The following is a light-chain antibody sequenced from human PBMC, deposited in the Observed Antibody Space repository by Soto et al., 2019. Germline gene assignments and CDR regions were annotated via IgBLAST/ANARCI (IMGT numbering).Light chain of an antibody. Sequence: EIVLTQSPATLSLSPGERATLSCRASQSLSSNFLAWYQQKPGQPPRLLIYDSSTRATGFPDRFSGSGSGTDFTLTISRLEPEDFAVYYCQQYGSSITFGQGTQLEIK. CDR3: QQYGSSIT. CDR2: DSS. CDR1: QSLSSNF. V-gene: IGKV3-20*01. J-gene: IGKJ5*01.